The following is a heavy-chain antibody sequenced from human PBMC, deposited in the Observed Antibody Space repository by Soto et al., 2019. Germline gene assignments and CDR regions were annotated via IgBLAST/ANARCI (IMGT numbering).Heavy chain of an antibody. CDR3: TTDQLETSGYSGYDPLGYYYYGMDV. V-gene: IGHV3-15*01. Sequence: EVQLVESGGGLVKPGGSLRLSCAASGFTFSNAWMSWVRQAPGKGLEWVGRIKSKTDGGTTDYAAPVKGRFTISRDDSKNTLYLQMNSLKTEDTAVYYCTTDQLETSGYSGYDPLGYYYYGMDVWGQGTTVTVSS. CDR2: IKSKTDGGTT. CDR1: GFTFSNAW. J-gene: IGHJ6*02. D-gene: IGHD5-12*01.